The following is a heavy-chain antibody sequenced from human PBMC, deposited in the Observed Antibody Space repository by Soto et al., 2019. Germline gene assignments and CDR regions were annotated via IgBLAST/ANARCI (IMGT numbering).Heavy chain of an antibody. CDR2: IYYSGST. CDR3: ARGGGATTIGY. V-gene: IGHV4-59*01. CDR1: GGSISSYY. Sequence: PWETLSLTCTVSGGSISSYYWSWIRQPPGKGLEWIGYIYYSGSTNYNPSLKSRVTISVDTSKNQFSLRLSSVTAADTAVYYCARGGGATTIGYWGQGTLVTVSS. D-gene: IGHD1-26*01. J-gene: IGHJ4*02.